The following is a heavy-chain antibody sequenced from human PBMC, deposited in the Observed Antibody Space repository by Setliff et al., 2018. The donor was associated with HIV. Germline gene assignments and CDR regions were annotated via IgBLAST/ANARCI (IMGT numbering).Heavy chain of an antibody. CDR2: INTQTGSP. D-gene: IGHD4-17*01. V-gene: IGHV7-4-1*02. J-gene: IGHJ5*02. Sequence: ASVKVSCKASGYSFINYAMNWVRQAPGQGLEWMGWINTQTGSPTYAQAFTGRFVFSVDTSVTTTYLQISGLKADDTAVYYCARALYGECGGGLNWLDPWGQGTLVTVSS. CDR3: ARALYGECGGGLNWLDP. CDR1: GYSFINYA.